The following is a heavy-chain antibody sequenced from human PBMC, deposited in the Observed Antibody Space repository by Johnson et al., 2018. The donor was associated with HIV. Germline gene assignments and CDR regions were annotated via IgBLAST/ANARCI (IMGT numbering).Heavy chain of an antibody. V-gene: IGHV3-15*01. Sequence: VQLVESGGGVVRPGGSLRLSCAASGFIFADYGMSWVRQAPGKGLERVALVHRKTDGATTDYSAPLKRTFTNQRDDSKNTLYLQMNSLKTEDTAVYYCTTISQWLVPGTFDSWGQGTMVTVSS. CDR2: VHRKTDGATT. D-gene: IGHD6-19*01. CDR3: TTISQWLVPGTFDS. CDR1: GFIFADYG. J-gene: IGHJ3*02.